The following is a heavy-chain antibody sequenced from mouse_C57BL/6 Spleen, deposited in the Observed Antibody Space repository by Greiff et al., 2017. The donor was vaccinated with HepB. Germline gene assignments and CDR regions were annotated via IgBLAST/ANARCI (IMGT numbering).Heavy chain of an antibody. CDR3: TIYDYDGFFAY. CDR2: NYPGNSDT. J-gene: IGHJ3*01. CDR1: GYTFTSYW. Sequence: VQLQQSGTVLARPGASVKMSCKTSGYTFTSYWMHWVKQRPGQGLEWIGANYPGNSDTSYNQKFKGKAKLTAVTSASTAYMELSSLTNEDSAVYYCTIYDYDGFFAYWGQGTLVTVSA. V-gene: IGHV1-5*01. D-gene: IGHD2-4*01.